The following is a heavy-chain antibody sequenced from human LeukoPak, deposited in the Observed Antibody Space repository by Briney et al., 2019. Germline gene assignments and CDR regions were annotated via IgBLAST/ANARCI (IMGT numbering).Heavy chain of an antibody. CDR3: ARRLDYGDYCFDY. CDR2: IYYSGST. Sequence: SSETLSLTCTVSGGSISSYYWSWIRQPPGKGLEWIGYIYYSGSTNYNPSLKSRVTISVDTSKNQFSLKLSSVTAADTAVYYCARRLDYGDYCFDYWGQGALVTVSS. CDR1: GGSISSYY. D-gene: IGHD4-17*01. V-gene: IGHV4-59*08. J-gene: IGHJ4*02.